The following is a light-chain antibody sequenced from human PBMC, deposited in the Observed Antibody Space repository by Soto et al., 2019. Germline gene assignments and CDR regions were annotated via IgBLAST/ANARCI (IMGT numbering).Light chain of an antibody. CDR1: QGISSA. J-gene: IGKJ5*01. CDR2: DAS. V-gene: IGKV1-13*02. CDR3: KQLKTSPST. Sequence: AIQLTQSPSSLSASVGDRVSITCRASQGISSALAWYQHKPGKAPKILIYDASSLQSGVPSRFSGSESGTECTHTTTTLHPEDFATYYCKQLKTSPSTSAQGTRLEI.